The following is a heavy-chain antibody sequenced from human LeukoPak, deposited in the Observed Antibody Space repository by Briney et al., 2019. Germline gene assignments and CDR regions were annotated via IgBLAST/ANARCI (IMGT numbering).Heavy chain of an antibody. V-gene: IGHV3-23*01. D-gene: IGHD2-8*01. Sequence: GGSLRLSYTASGFNFNTYAMTWVRQAPGRGLEWVSSITVSSGTRNYADSMKGRFTISRDNSKNTLYLQMNSLRVEDTAIYYCAKDPNGDYIGAFDSWGQGTLVTVSS. J-gene: IGHJ3*02. CDR3: AKDPNGDYIGAFDS. CDR2: ITVSSGTR. CDR1: GFNFNTYA.